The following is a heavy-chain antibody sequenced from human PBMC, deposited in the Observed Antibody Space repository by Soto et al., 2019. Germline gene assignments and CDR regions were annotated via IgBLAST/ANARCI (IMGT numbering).Heavy chain of an antibody. J-gene: IGHJ6*02. CDR1: GFTFSSYS. V-gene: IGHV3-21*01. D-gene: IGHD3-10*01. CDR2: ISSSNSYI. CDR3: ARDSVLWFGELLSRDYYYYYGMDV. Sequence: GGSLRLSCAASGFTFSSYSMNWVRQAPGKGLEWVSSISSSNSYIYYADSVKGRFTISRDNAKNSLYLQMNSLRAEDTAVYYCARDSVLWFGELLSRDYYYYYGMDVWGQGTTVTVSS.